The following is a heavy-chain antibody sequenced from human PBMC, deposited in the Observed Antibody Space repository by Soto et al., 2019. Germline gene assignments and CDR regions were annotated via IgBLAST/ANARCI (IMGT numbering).Heavy chain of an antibody. CDR1: GFTFSSYG. V-gene: IGHV3-30*18. J-gene: IGHJ2*01. CDR3: AKEDDGGNASCWYLDL. CDR2: ISYDGTNG. D-gene: IGHD4-17*01. Sequence: QVQLVESGGGVVQPGRSLRLSCAGTGFTFSSYGMHWVRQTPGKGLEWVAGISYDGTNGYYADSVKGRFTISRDNSKNPLYLQMNSLRAEDSAVYYCAKEDDGGNASCWYLDLWGRGALVTVSS.